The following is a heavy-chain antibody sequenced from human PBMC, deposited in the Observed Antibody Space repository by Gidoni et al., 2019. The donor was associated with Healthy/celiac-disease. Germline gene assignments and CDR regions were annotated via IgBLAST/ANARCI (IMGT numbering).Heavy chain of an antibody. CDR1: GYTFTGYY. CDR2: INPNSGGT. V-gene: IGHV1-2*02. Sequence: QVQLVQSGAEVKKPGASVKVSCKASGYTFTGYYMHWVRQAPGQGLEWMGWINPNSGGTNYAQKFQGRVTMTRDTSISTAYMELSRLRSDDTAVYYCARDIIAVAGTQSHWFDPWGQGTLVTVSS. J-gene: IGHJ5*02. D-gene: IGHD6-19*01. CDR3: ARDIIAVAGTQSHWFDP.